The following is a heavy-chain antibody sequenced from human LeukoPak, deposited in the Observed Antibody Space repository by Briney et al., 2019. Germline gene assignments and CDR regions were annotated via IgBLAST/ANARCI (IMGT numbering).Heavy chain of an antibody. Sequence: GGSLRLSCAASGFTFSSYAMHWVRQAPGKGLEWVAVISYDGSNKYYADSVKGRFTISRDNAQNSLYLQMNSLRAEDTALYYCAKDRGVAVAGTRGHFDYWGQGTLVTVSS. D-gene: IGHD6-19*01. CDR1: GFTFSSYA. J-gene: IGHJ4*02. V-gene: IGHV3-30-3*01. CDR3: AKDRGVAVAGTRGHFDY. CDR2: ISYDGSNK.